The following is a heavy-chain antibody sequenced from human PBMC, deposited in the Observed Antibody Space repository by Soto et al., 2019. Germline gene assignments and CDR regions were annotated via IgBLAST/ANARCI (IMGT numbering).Heavy chain of an antibody. Sequence: SQTLSLTCAISGDSVSSYSAAWNWIRQSPSGGLEWLGRTYYRSRFFSDYAESVKSRIIINPDTSKNQFSLQLKSVTPEDTAVYYCARDRYSSSGRFDPWGQGTPVTVSS. D-gene: IGHD6-6*01. J-gene: IGHJ5*02. CDR3: ARDRYSSSGRFDP. V-gene: IGHV6-1*01. CDR2: TYYRSRFFS. CDR1: GDSVSSYSAA.